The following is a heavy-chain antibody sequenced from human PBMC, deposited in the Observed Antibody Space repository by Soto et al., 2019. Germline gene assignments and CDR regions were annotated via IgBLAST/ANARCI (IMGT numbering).Heavy chain of an antibody. D-gene: IGHD3-10*01. J-gene: IGHJ4*02. CDR2: ISSDGSNK. Sequence: HVQLVESGGGVVHPGRSLRLSCGASGFTLSDFGIHWVRQAPGKGLEWLAVISSDGSNKFYADSVQGRFTLSRDSSENTLYLQMARLTTDDAAVYYCAIDLSRGPMEMSLGYWGQGTLVTVSS. CDR3: AIDLSRGPMEMSLGY. V-gene: IGHV3-30*03. CDR1: GFTLSDFG.